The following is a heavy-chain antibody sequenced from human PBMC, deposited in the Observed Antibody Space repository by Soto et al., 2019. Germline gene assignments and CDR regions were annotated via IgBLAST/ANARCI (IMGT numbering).Heavy chain of an antibody. Sequence: ASVKVSCKASGYSFSSHAITWVRQAPGQGLEWMGGIIPVFGTPSYAQKFQGRVTISADKSTNTSYLELRSLRSEDTAVYYCARGGALSTSWYWGDGLDSWGQGTQVTVSS. V-gene: IGHV1-69*06. J-gene: IGHJ4*02. D-gene: IGHD6-13*01. CDR2: IIPVFGTP. CDR1: GYSFSSHA. CDR3: ARGGALSTSWYWGDGLDS.